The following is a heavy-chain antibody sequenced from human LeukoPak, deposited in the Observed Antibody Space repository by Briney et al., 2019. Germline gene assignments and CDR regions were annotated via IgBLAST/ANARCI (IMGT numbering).Heavy chain of an antibody. Sequence: PGGSLRLSCAASGFTFSSYRMNWVRQAPGKGLGWVSSISSSSSYIYYADSVKGRFTISRDNAKNSLYLQMNSLRAEDTAVYYCARGYSSSWFPYYFDYWGQGTLVTVSS. CDR1: GFTFSSYR. J-gene: IGHJ4*02. CDR2: ISSSSSYI. V-gene: IGHV3-21*01. D-gene: IGHD6-13*01. CDR3: ARGYSSSWFPYYFDY.